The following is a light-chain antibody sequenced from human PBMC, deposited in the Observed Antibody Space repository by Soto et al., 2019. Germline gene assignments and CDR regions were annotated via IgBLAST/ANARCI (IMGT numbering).Light chain of an antibody. V-gene: IGKV1-5*01. CDR2: DAS. Sequence: EIKMNQSPSTLSASVGDRVTITCRASQSISSWLAWYQQKPGKAPKLLIYDASSLESGVPSRFSGSGSGTEFTLTITSLQPDDFATYYCQQYNSYPWTFGQGTKV. CDR1: QSISSW. CDR3: QQYNSYPWT. J-gene: IGKJ1*01.